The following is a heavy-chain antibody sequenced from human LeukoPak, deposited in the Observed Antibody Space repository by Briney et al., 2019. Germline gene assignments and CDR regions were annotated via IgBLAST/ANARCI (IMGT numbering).Heavy chain of an antibody. CDR2: INPNSGGT. CDR1: GYTFTGYY. V-gene: IGHV1-2*02. CDR3: ARESVPRRFDP. J-gene: IGHJ5*02. D-gene: IGHD1-14*01. Sequence: ASVKASCKASGYTFTGYYMHWVRQAPGQGLEWMGWINPNSGGTNYAQKFQGRITMTRDTSISTAYMELSRLRSDDTAVYYCARESVPRRFDPWGQGTLVTVSS.